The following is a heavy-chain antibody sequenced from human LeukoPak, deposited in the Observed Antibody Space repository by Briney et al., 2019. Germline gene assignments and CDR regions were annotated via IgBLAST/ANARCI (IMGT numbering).Heavy chain of an antibody. V-gene: IGHV3-48*01. CDR1: GFSLNNYY. J-gene: IGHJ4*02. D-gene: IGHD5-24*01. Sequence: GGSLSLSCEASGFSLNNYYMGWVRQAHGEWLECVSCINSRSSTIYYAHSVKGRFPISRDKAKNSLYLQMNALRAEDTAVYYCARSVDVDYWGQGILLTVSP. CDR3: ARSVDVDY. CDR2: INSRSSTI.